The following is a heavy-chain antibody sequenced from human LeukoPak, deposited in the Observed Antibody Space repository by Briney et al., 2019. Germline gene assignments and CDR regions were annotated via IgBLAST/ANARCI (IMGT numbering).Heavy chain of an antibody. CDR3: ARDFSAAAVTNWFDP. CDR1: GYTFTSYD. Sequence: ASVKVSCNASGYTFTSYDINWVRQATGQGLEWMGWMNPNSGNTGYAQKFQGRVTMTRNTSISTAYMELSSLRSEDTAVYYCARDFSAAAVTNWFDPWGQGTLVTVSS. J-gene: IGHJ5*02. V-gene: IGHV1-8*01. CDR2: MNPNSGNT. D-gene: IGHD6-13*01.